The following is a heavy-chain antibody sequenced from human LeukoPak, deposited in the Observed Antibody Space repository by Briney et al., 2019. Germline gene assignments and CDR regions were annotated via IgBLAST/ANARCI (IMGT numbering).Heavy chain of an antibody. J-gene: IGHJ4*02. V-gene: IGHV4-31*03. CDR2: IYYSGST. CDR1: GGSISSGDYS. Sequence: SQTLSVNCTGSGGSISSGDYSWSWIRRHPGKGLEWIGYIYYSGSTYYNPSLKSRATISVDTSKNQFSLKLNSVTAADTAVYYCARDRTGDLTYVDYWGQGSLVTVSS. D-gene: IGHD7-27*01. CDR3: ARDRTGDLTYVDY.